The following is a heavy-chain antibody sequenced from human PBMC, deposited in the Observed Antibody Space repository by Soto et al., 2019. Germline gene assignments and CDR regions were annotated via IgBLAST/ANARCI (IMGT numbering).Heavy chain of an antibody. V-gene: IGHV4-4*07. CDR3: ARGGPDLATIGSFDY. CDR2: IYPSGRA. CDR1: GGSITNHY. Sequence: QVQLQESGPRLVTPSETLTLTCSLSGGSITNHYWGWIRQPPGKGLEFIGRIYPSGRAHYNPSLQSRVTMSVDTSKNQFSLKVNSVTAADTAIYYCARGGPDLATIGSFDYWGQGTLVTVSS. D-gene: IGHD3-16*01. J-gene: IGHJ4*02.